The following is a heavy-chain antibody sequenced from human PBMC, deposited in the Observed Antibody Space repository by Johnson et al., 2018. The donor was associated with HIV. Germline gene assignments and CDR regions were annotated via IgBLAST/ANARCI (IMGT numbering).Heavy chain of an antibody. D-gene: IGHD1-26*01. CDR2: IYSGGST. Sequence: VQLVESGGGLIQPGGSLRLSCAVSGFTVSSNYMSWVRQAPGKGLEWVSVIYSGGSTYYADSVKGRFTISRDNSKNTLYLQMNSLRAEDTAVYYCARGGGSLPDAFDIWGQGTMVTVSS. CDR1: GFTVSSNY. V-gene: IGHV3-53*01. CDR3: ARGGGSLPDAFDI. J-gene: IGHJ3*02.